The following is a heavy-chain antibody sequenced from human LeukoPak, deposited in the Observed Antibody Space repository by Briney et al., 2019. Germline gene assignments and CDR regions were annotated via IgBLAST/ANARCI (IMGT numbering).Heavy chain of an antibody. D-gene: IGHD2-2*01. Sequence: GASVKVSCKASGYTFTGYCIHWVRQAPGQGLEWMGWINPNSGGTNYAQKFQGRVIMTRDTSISTAYMELSRLRSDDTAVYYCARDEYHLLRFDPWGQGTLVTVSS. CDR1: GYTFTGYC. CDR2: INPNSGGT. V-gene: IGHV1-2*02. J-gene: IGHJ5*02. CDR3: ARDEYHLLRFDP.